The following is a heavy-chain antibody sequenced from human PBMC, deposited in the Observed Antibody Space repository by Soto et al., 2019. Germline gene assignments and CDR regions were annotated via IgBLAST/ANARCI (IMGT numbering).Heavy chain of an antibody. CDR1: GFTFSDYY. V-gene: IGHV3-11*01. D-gene: IGHD6-13*01. J-gene: IGHJ4*02. Sequence: GGSLRLSCAASGFTFSDYYMSCIPPAPGKGMERVSYISSSGSTIYYADSVKGRFTISRDNAKNSLYLQMNSLRAEDTAVYYCARDQQLAPYYFDYWGQGTLVTVSS. CDR2: ISSSGSTI. CDR3: ARDQQLAPYYFDY.